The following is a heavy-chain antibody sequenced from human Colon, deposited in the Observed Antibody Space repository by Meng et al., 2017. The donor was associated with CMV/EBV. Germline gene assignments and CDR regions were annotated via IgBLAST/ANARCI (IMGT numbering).Heavy chain of an antibody. CDR2: IRNKANNYAT. J-gene: IGHJ4*02. Sequence: GFTFSGSDMHWVRQASGKGLEWVGRIRNKANNYATVYAASVNGRFTISRDDSKNTAFLQMNSLKSEDTAVYYCTRGRYDGSGNYFAYWGQGILVTVSS. CDR1: GFTFSGSD. D-gene: IGHD3-22*01. V-gene: IGHV3-73*01. CDR3: TRGRYDGSGNYFAY.